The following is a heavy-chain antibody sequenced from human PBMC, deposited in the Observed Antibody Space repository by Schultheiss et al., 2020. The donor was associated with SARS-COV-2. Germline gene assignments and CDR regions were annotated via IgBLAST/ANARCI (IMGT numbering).Heavy chain of an antibody. J-gene: IGHJ6*03. CDR1: GFTFSSYA. CDR2: ISYDGTNK. V-gene: IGHV3-30*14. D-gene: IGHD2-2*01. CDR3: ARGPLARHIVVVPAAHAYMDV. Sequence: GGSLRLSCAASGFTFSSYAIHWVRQAPGKGLEWTAVISYDGTNKYYADYVKGRFTISRHNSKNTLYLQMNSLRAEDTAVYYCARGPLARHIVVVPAAHAYMDVWGKGTTVTVSS.